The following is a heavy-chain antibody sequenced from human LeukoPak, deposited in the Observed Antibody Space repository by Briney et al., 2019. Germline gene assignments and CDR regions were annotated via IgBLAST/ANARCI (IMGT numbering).Heavy chain of an antibody. J-gene: IGHJ4*02. CDR1: GGSFSGYY. CDR2: INHSGST. CDR3: AREVGATHY. V-gene: IGHV4-34*01. Sequence: SETLSLTCAVYGGSFSGYYWSRIRQPPGKGLEWIGEINHSGSTNYNPSLKNRGTISVDTSKNHFSLQLRSVTAADTAVYYCAREVGATHYWGQGTLVTVSS. D-gene: IGHD1-26*01.